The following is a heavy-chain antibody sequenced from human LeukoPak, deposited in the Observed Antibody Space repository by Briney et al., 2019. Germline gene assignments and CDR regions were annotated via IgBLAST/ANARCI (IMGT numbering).Heavy chain of an antibody. J-gene: IGHJ4*02. Sequence: GGSLRLSCAGSGFTFSFYAMNWVRQAPGKGLEWVSSVSGSGGNTYYADSVKGRFSISRDNSKNTLYPQMNSLRDEDAAVYYCAKDSGGGVNATFFDYWGQGTLVTVSS. D-gene: IGHD3-16*01. V-gene: IGHV3-23*01. CDR3: AKDSGGGVNATFFDY. CDR2: VSGSGGNT. CDR1: GFTFSFYA.